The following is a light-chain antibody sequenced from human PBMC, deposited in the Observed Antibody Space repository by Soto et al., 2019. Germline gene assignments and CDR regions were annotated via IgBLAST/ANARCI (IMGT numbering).Light chain of an antibody. J-gene: IGLJ2*01. CDR3: QSYDSSLTVV. CDR2: LNN. V-gene: IGLV1-40*01. CDR1: SSNIGAGSD. Sequence: QSVLTQPPSVSGAPGQRVTISCTGSSSNIGAGSDVHWYQHVPGTAPKLLIYLNNNRPSGVPDRFSGSKSGTSASLAISGLQAEDEADYYCQSYDSSLTVVFGGGTKLTVL.